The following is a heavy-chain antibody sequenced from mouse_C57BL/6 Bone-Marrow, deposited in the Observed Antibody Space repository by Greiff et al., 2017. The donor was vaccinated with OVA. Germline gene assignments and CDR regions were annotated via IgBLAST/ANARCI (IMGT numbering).Heavy chain of an antibody. CDR2: IYPRSGNT. CDR1: GYTFTSYG. D-gene: IGHD1-1*01. CDR3: ASDYPYYYGSSYYYAMDY. J-gene: IGHJ4*01. V-gene: IGHV1-81*01. Sequence: VQLQQSGAELARPGASVKLSCKASGYTFTSYGISWAKQRTGQGLEWIGEIYPRSGNTYYNEKFKGKATLTADKSSSTAYMELRSLTSEDSAVYFCASDYPYYYGSSYYYAMDYWGQGTSVTVSS.